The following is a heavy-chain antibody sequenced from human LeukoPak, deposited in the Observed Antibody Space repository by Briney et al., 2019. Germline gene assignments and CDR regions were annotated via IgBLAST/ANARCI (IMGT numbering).Heavy chain of an antibody. CDR3: ARDLARSGQGSPIGWFDP. D-gene: IGHD3-3*01. Sequence: ASVKVSCKASGYTFTSYGISWVRQAPGQGLEWMGRIIPILGIANYAQKFQGRVTITADKSTSTAYMELSSLRSEDTAVYYCARDLARSGQGSPIGWFDPWGQGTLVTVSS. J-gene: IGHJ5*02. CDR1: GYTFTSYG. CDR2: IIPILGIA. V-gene: IGHV1-69*04.